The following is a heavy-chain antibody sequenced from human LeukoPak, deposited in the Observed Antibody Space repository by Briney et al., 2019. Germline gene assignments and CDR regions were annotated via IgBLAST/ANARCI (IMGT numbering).Heavy chain of an antibody. CDR1: GVSISNYY. D-gene: IGHD6-13*01. V-gene: IGHV4-59*08. CDR2: IYYSGTT. J-gene: IGHJ1*01. CDR3: ARHGGYSSPYLH. Sequence: SETLSLTCTVSGVSISNYYWSWIRQPPGKGLEGLGYIYYSGTTNYNPSLKSRVTISVDTSKNQFSLWLSSVTAADTAVYYCARHGGYSSPYLHWGQGTLVTVSS.